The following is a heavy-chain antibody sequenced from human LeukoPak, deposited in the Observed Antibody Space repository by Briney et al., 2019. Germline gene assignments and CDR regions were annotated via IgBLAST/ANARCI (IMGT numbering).Heavy chain of an antibody. V-gene: IGHV1-69*05. D-gene: IGHD1-26*01. Sequence: SVKVSCKASGGTFSNYAISWVRQAPGQGLEWMGGIIPIFGTANYAQKFQGRVTITTDESTSTAYMELSSLRSEDTAVYYCARGRTIEWELWDWGQGTLVTVSS. CDR3: ARGRTIEWELWD. CDR1: GGTFSNYA. J-gene: IGHJ4*02. CDR2: IIPIFGTA.